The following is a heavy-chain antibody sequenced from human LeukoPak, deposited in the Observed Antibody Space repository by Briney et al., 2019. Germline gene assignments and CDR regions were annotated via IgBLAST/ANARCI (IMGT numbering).Heavy chain of an antibody. CDR2: IYYSGST. CDR1: GGSISSYY. Sequence: PSETLSLTCTVSGGSISSYYWSWIRQPPGKGLEWIGYIYYSGSTNYNPSLKSRVTISVDTSKNQFSLKLSSVTAADTAVYYCARADSGSYHFGYWGQGTLVTVSS. V-gene: IGHV4-59*01. CDR3: ARADSGSYHFGY. J-gene: IGHJ4*02. D-gene: IGHD1-26*01.